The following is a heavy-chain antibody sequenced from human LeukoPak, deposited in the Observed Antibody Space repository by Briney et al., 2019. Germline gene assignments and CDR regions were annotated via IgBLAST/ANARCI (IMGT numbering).Heavy chain of an antibody. CDR1: GFTFSSYS. J-gene: IGHJ6*02. CDR3: ARDHPVWFGELLSYGMDV. Sequence: GGSLRLSCAASGFTFSSYSMNWVRQAPGKGLEWVSSISSGSSYIYYADSVKGRFTISRDNAKNSLYLQMNSLRAEDTAVYYCARDHPVWFGELLSYGMDVWGQGTTVTVSS. V-gene: IGHV3-21*01. CDR2: ISSGSSYI. D-gene: IGHD3-10*01.